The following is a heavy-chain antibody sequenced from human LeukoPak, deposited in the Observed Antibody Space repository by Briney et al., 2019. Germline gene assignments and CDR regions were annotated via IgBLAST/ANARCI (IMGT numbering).Heavy chain of an antibody. CDR2: INAGNGNT. Sequence: ASVEVSCKASGYTSTSYAMHWVRQAPGQRLEWMGWINAGNGNTKYSQKFQGRVTITRDTSASTAYMELSSLRSEDTAVYYCARGTAMDAFDIWGQGTMVTVSS. J-gene: IGHJ3*02. CDR1: GYTSTSYA. D-gene: IGHD5-18*01. CDR3: ARGTAMDAFDI. V-gene: IGHV1-3*01.